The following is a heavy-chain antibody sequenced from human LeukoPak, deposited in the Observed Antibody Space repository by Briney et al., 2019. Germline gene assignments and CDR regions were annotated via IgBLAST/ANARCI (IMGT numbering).Heavy chain of an antibody. CDR1: GYTFTGYY. V-gene: IGHV1-2*02. D-gene: IGHD5-18*01. Sequence: ASVKVSCKASGYTFTGYYMHWVRQAPGQGLEWMGWINPNSGGTNYAQKFQGRVTMTRDTPISTAYMELSRLRSDDTAVYYCARELSGGYSYGYDYWGQGTLVTVSS. CDR2: INPNSGGT. CDR3: ARELSGGYSYGYDY. J-gene: IGHJ4*02.